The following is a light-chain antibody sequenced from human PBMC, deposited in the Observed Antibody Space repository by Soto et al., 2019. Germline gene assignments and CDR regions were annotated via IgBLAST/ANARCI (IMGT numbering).Light chain of an antibody. J-gene: IGLJ3*02. CDR2: DVS. V-gene: IGLV2-11*01. CDR1: SSDVGGYNY. CDR3: CSYAGSYTMV. Sequence: QSALAQPASVSGSPGQSTIISCTGTSSDVGGYNYVSWYQQHPGKAPKLMIYDVSKRPSGVPDRFSGSKSGNTASLTISGLQAEDEADYYCCSYAGSYTMVFGEGTQLTVL.